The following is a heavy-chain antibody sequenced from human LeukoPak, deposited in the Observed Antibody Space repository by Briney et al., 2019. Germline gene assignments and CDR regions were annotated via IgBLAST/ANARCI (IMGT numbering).Heavy chain of an antibody. CDR2: INTNTGNP. CDR3: ARVQGYCSVASCFPHY. Sequence: ASVKVSCKASGYTFTSFAISWVRQAPGQGPEWMGWINTNTGNPTYAQGFTGRFVFSLDTSVSTAYLQISSLKAEDTAVYYCARVQGYCSVASCFPHYWGQGTLVTVSS. V-gene: IGHV7-4-1*02. D-gene: IGHD2-15*01. CDR1: GYTFTSFA. J-gene: IGHJ4*02.